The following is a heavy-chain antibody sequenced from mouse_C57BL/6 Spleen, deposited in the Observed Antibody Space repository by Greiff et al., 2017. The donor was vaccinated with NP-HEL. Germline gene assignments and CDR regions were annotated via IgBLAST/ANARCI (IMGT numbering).Heavy chain of an antibody. CDR2: IYPGDGDT. Sequence: QVQLQQSGPELVKPGASVKISCKASGYAFSSSWMNWVKQRPGKGLEWIGRIYPGDGDTNYNGKFKGKATLTAVKSSSTAYMQLSSLTSEDSAVYFCARGITTGPMDYWGQGTSVTVSS. CDR3: ARGITTGPMDY. V-gene: IGHV1-82*01. J-gene: IGHJ4*01. D-gene: IGHD1-1*01. CDR1: GYAFSSSW.